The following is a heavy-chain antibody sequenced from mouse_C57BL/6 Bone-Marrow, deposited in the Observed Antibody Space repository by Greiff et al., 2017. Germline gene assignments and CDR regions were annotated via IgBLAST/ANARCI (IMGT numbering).Heavy chain of an antibody. Sequence: QVHVKQSGAELVKPGASVKMSCKASGYTFTTYPIEWMKQNHGKSLEWIGTFHPYNDDTKYNEKFKGKATLTVEKSYSTVYFELSRLTSYDSAVYYCAILNWDGYFDVWGTGTTVTVSS. V-gene: IGHV1-47*01. CDR3: AILNWDGYFDV. D-gene: IGHD4-1*01. J-gene: IGHJ1*03. CDR2: FHPYNDDT. CDR1: GYTFTTYP.